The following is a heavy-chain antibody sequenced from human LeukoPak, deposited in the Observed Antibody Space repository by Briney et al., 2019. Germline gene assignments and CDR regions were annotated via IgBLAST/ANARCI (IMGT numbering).Heavy chain of an antibody. D-gene: IGHD3-10*01. J-gene: IGHJ5*02. Sequence: SVKVSCKASGGTFSSYAISWVRQAPGQGLEWMGGIIPIFGTANYAQKFQGRVTITADESTGTAYMELSSLRSEDTAVYYCARREHGGDNWFDPWGQGTLVTVSS. CDR1: GGTFSSYA. CDR2: IIPIFGTA. CDR3: ARREHGGDNWFDP. V-gene: IGHV1-69*13.